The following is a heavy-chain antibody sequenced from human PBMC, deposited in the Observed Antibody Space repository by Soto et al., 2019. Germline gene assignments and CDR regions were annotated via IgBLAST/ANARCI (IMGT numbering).Heavy chain of an antibody. V-gene: IGHV3-11*05. CDR3: ARIITAAGGRRYFDL. Sequence: QVQLVESGGGLVKPGGSLRLSCAASGFTFSDYYMSWIRQAPGKGLEWVSYISNSSSYTNDADSVKGRFTISRDNAKNSLYLQMNSLRAEDTAVYYCARIITAAGGRRYFDLWGPGILVTVSS. CDR1: GFTFSDYY. D-gene: IGHD6-13*01. CDR2: ISNSSSYT. J-gene: IGHJ2*01.